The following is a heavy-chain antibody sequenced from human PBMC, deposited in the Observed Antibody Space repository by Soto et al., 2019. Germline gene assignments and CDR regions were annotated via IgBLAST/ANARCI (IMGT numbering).Heavy chain of an antibody. J-gene: IGHJ6*02. V-gene: IGHV1-24*01. CDR3: AAVLARMVREPSVTLGAYYYSMDV. D-gene: IGHD3-10*01. CDR2: FDPDVGGT. Sequence: WASVKVSCKVSGHTLSESSIHWVRQSPGRGLEWMGGFDPDVGGTKYAQEFQGRVTLAEDTSTDTAYMDLSSLTFGDTAVYYCAAVLARMVREPSVTLGAYYYSMDVWGQGTTVTVSS. CDR1: GHTLSESS.